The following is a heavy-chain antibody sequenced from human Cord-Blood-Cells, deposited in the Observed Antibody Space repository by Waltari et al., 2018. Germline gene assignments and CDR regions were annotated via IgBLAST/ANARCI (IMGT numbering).Heavy chain of an antibody. J-gene: IGHJ3*02. D-gene: IGHD5-18*01. CDR3: ARGLGYSYGPRNAFDI. CDR1: GYTFTSYD. V-gene: IGHV1-8*03. CDR2: MNPNSGNT. Sequence: QVQLVQSGAEVKKPGDSVKVSCKASGYTFTSYDRTWGRQATGQGLEWMGWMNPNSGNTGYAQKFQGRVTITRNTSISTAYMELSSLRSEDTAVYYCARGLGYSYGPRNAFDIWGQGTMVTVSS.